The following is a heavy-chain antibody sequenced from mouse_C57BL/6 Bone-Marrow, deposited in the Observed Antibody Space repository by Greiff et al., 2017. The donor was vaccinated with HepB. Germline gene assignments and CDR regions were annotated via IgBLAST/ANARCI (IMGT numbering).Heavy chain of an antibody. Sequence: EVHLVESGPELVKPGASVKMSCKASGYTFTDYNMHWVKQSHGKSLEWIGYINPNNGGTSYNQKFKGKATLTVNKSSSTAYMELRSLTSEDSAVYYCARRQIYYGYLDYWGQGTTLTVSS. J-gene: IGHJ2*01. V-gene: IGHV1-22*01. CDR3: ARRQIYYGYLDY. CDR2: INPNNGGT. CDR1: GYTFTDYN. D-gene: IGHD2-1*01.